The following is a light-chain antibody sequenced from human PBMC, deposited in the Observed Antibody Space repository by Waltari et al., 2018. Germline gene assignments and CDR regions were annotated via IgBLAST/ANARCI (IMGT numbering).Light chain of an antibody. CDR2: WAS. CDR1: QTILYNSNNKNY. CDR3: QQYYSGLT. V-gene: IGKV4-1*01. Sequence: DIVMTQSPDSLSLSLGDRATINCKSSQTILYNSNNKNYLSWYQQKPGQPPKILIYWASTRDSGVPDRFSGSGSGTDFTLAISSLQAEDVAVYYCQQYYSGLTFGGGTRVEIK. J-gene: IGKJ4*01.